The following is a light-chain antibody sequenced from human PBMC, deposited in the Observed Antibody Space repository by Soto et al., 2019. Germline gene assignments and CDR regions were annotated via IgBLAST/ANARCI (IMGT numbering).Light chain of an antibody. CDR3: QSHDSSLSAVV. J-gene: IGLJ2*01. CDR1: SSNIGAGYD. Sequence: QSVLTQPTSVSGAPGQRVTISCTGSSSNIGAGYDVHWYQQLPGTAPKLLIYGNSNRPSGVPDRFSGSKSGTSASLAITGLQAEDEADYYCQSHDSSLSAVVFGGGTKLTVL. V-gene: IGLV1-40*01. CDR2: GNS.